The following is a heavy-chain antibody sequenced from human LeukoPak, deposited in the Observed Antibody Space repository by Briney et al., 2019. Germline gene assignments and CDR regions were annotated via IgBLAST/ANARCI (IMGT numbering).Heavy chain of an antibody. CDR1: GYTFTSYY. CDR2: INPSGGST. V-gene: IGHV1-46*01. Sequence: ASVTVSCKASGYTFTSYYMHWVRQAPGQGLEWMGIINPSGGSTSYTQKFQGRVTMTRDTSTSTVYMELSSLRSEDTAVYYCAREGFPPKISDFWSGLGPYYYYGMDVWGQGTTVTVSS. J-gene: IGHJ6*02. D-gene: IGHD3-3*01. CDR3: AREGFPPKISDFWSGLGPYYYYGMDV.